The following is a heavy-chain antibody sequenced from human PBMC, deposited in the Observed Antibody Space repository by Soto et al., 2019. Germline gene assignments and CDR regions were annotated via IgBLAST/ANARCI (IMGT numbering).Heavy chain of an antibody. J-gene: IGHJ6*02. D-gene: IGHD3-3*01. CDR2: IYHSGST. V-gene: IGHV4-38-2*02. Sequence: SETLSLTCAVSGYSISSGYYWGWIRQPPGKGLEWIGSIYHSGSTYYNPSLKSRVTISVDTSKNQFSLKLSSVTAADTAVYYCARDKRFLEWLPAADGMDVWGQGTMVTVFS. CDR3: ARDKRFLEWLPAADGMDV. CDR1: GYSISSGYY.